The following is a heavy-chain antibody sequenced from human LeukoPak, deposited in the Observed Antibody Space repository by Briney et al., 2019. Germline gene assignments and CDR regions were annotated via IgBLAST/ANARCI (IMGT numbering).Heavy chain of an antibody. V-gene: IGHV4-34*01. CDR1: GGSFSGYY. D-gene: IGHD1-1*01. CDR2: MDHSAST. Sequence: SQTLSLTCAVDGGSFSGYYWSWIRQPPGKWLEWIGEMDHSASTNDNPFRRSRVNISVDTTKSQFTPELSSVTAADTAVYYCTRGLRYNWNDVASRGLNWFDPWGQGTLVTVSS. CDR3: TRGLRYNWNDVASRGLNWFDP. J-gene: IGHJ5*02.